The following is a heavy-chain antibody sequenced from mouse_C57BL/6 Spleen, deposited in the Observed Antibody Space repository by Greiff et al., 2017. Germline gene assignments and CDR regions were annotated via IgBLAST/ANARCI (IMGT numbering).Heavy chain of an antibody. CDR2: ISYDGSN. CDR3: ARDRPYYSNFWYFDV. Sequence: DVQLQESGPGLVKPSQSLSLTCSVTGYSITSGYYWNWIRQFPGNKLEWMGYISYDGSNNYNPSLKNRISITRDTSKNQFFLKLNSVTTEDTATYYCARDRPYYSNFWYFDVWGTGTTVTVSS. D-gene: IGHD2-5*01. CDR1: GYSITSGYY. V-gene: IGHV3-6*01. J-gene: IGHJ1*03.